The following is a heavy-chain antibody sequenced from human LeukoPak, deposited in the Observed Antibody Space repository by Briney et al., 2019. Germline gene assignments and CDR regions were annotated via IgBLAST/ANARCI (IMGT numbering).Heavy chain of an antibody. CDR2: IYYSGST. J-gene: IGHJ4*02. CDR3: ARARDGYNYGY. V-gene: IGHV4-59*01. Sequence: PSETLSLTCTVSGGSIGSYYWSWIRQPPGKGLEWIGYIYYSGSTNYNPSLKSRVTISVDTSKNQFSLKLSSVTAADTAVYYCARARDGYNYGYWGQGTLVTVSS. D-gene: IGHD5-24*01. CDR1: GGSIGSYY.